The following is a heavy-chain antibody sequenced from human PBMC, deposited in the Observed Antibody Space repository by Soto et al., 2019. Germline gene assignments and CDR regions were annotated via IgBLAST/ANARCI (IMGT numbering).Heavy chain of an antibody. CDR2: IFPLTDIP. CDR3: ARGPLVVLNYVES. V-gene: IGHV1-69*02. Sequence: QVQLVQSGTEVKKPGSSVKVSCKASGGTFRNYPINWVRQAPGQGLEWMGSIFPLTDIPDYAQNFQARLTISADKSTSTAYMELSSLTSDDTAMYFCARGPLVVLNYVESWGQGTLFTVSS. D-gene: IGHD2-15*01. CDR1: GGTFRNYP. J-gene: IGHJ4*02.